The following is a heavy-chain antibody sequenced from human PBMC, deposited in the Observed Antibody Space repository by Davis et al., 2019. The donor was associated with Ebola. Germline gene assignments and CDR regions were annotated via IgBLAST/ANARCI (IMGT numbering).Heavy chain of an antibody. V-gene: IGHV3-23*01. D-gene: IGHD3-10*01. J-gene: IGHJ4*02. Sequence: GGSLRLSCAASGFTFSSYAMSWVRQAPGKGLEWVSAISGSGGSTYYADSVKGRFTISRDNSKNTLYLQMNSLRAEDTAVYYCAREAGLLWFGDRTYYFDYWGQGTLVTVSS. CDR2: ISGSGGST. CDR1: GFTFSSYA. CDR3: AREAGLLWFGDRTYYFDY.